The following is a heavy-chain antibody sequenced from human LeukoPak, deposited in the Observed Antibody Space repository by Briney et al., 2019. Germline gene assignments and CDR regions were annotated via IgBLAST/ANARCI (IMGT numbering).Heavy chain of an antibody. CDR3: ARVRGGGFDP. CDR1: GFTFSSYS. CDR2: ISSSSSYI. Sequence: PGGSLRLSCAASGFTFSSYSMNWVRQAPGKGLEWVSSISSSSSYIYYADSVKGRFTISGDNAKNSLYLQMNSLRAEDTAVYYCARVRGGGFDPWGQGTLVNVSS. J-gene: IGHJ5*02. V-gene: IGHV3-21*01. D-gene: IGHD3-10*01.